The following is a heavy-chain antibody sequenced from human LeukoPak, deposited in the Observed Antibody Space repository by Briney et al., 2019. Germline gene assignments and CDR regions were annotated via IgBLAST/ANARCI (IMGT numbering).Heavy chain of an antibody. J-gene: IGHJ4*02. CDR3: AKDGLYYDLGTQIYYFAY. CDR1: GFTFSGYA. D-gene: IGHD3-16*01. Sequence: TGGSLRLSCAASGFTFSGYAMAWVRQTPGKGLEWVSAITGSGDATYYTDSVKGRFTISRDNSKNTLYLKMNSMRAEDTALYYCAKDGLYYDLGTQIYYFAYWGQGSPVAVSS. V-gene: IGHV3-23*01. CDR2: ITGSGDAT.